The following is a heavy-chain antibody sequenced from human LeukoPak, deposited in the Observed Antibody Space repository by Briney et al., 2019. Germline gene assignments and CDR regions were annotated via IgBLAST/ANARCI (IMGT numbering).Heavy chain of an antibody. D-gene: IGHD3-9*01. V-gene: IGHV1-46*03. CDR3: ARAGDDILTGYENWFDP. J-gene: IGHJ5*02. CDR2: INPGGGST. CDR1: GYTFTSYY. Sequence: ASVKVSCKASGYTFTSYYMHWVRQAPGQGLEWMGIINPGGGSTSYAQKFQGRVTMTRDTSTSTVYMELSSLRSEDTAVYYCARAGDDILTGYENWFDPWGQGTLVTVSS.